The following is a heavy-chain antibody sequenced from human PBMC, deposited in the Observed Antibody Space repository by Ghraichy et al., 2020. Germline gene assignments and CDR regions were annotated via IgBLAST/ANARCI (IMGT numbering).Heavy chain of an antibody. V-gene: IGHV3-66*01. J-gene: IGHJ6*03. CDR3: AREVLVVPAAPYYYMDV. CDR2: IYSGGST. D-gene: IGHD2-2*01. Sequence: GGSLRLSCAASGFTVSSNYMSWVRQAPGKGLEWVSVIYSGGSTYYADSVKGRFTISRDNSKNTLYLQMNSLRAEDTAVYYCAREVLVVPAAPYYYMDVWGKGTTVTVSS. CDR1: GFTVSSNY.